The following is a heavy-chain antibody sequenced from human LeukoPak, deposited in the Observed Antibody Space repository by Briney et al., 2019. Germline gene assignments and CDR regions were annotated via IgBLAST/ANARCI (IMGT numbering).Heavy chain of an antibody. CDR1: GFPFNAYW. CDR3: ARSLPYGTTWYGRTDF. V-gene: IGHV3-7*03. D-gene: IGHD6-13*01. Sequence: GGSLRLSCAASGFPFNAYWMTWVRQAPGKGLEWVANIRQDGDTKYYVDSVKGRFTISRDNAMNSLYLQMNSLRAEDTAIYYCARSLPYGTTWYGRTDFWGQGTLVTVSS. CDR2: IRQDGDTK. J-gene: IGHJ4*02.